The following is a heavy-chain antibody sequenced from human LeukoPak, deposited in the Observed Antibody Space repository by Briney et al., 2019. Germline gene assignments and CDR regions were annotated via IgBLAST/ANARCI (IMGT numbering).Heavy chain of an antibody. CDR1: GFTFTDYY. CDR2: ISPSSSDT. CDR3: VRTGGRDGGI. D-gene: IGHD1-14*01. V-gene: IGHV3-11*06. Sequence: GGSLRLSCTAAGFTFTDYYMSWIRQAPGKGPEWLSYISPSSSDTNYAESVKGRFTISRDNAKQSVCLQMSILRVEDTAMYYCVRTGGRDGGIWGQGTLVTVSS. J-gene: IGHJ4*02.